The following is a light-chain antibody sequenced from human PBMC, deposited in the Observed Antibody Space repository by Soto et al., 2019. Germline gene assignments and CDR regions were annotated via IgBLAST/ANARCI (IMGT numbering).Light chain of an antibody. CDR3: CSCAGSSTYV. Sequence: QSALTQPASVSGPPGQSITISCTGTSSDVGSYNLVSWYKQHPGKAPKLMIYEGSKRPSGVSNRFSGSKSGNTASLTISGLQAEDEADYYCCSCAGSSTYVFGTGTKVTVL. V-gene: IGLV2-23*01. CDR2: EGS. J-gene: IGLJ1*01. CDR1: SSDVGSYNL.